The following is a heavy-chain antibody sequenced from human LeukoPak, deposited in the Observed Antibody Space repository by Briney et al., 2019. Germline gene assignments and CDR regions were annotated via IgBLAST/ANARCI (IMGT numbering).Heavy chain of an antibody. Sequence: GGSLRLSCAASAFTFSRYSMNWVRQAPGKGLEWVSSISGSSSYIYYADSVKGRFTISRDNAKNSLYLQMNSLRAEDTAVYYCARADEQLVNYWGQGTLVTVSS. CDR2: ISGSSSYI. V-gene: IGHV3-21*01. D-gene: IGHD6-6*01. CDR3: ARADEQLVNY. CDR1: AFTFSRYS. J-gene: IGHJ4*02.